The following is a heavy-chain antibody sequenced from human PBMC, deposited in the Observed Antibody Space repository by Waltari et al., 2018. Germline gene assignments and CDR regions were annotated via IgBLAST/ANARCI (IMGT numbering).Heavy chain of an antibody. CDR2: ISTSSNYI. V-gene: IGHV3-21*01. CDR3: ARWDVWGYFFDY. J-gene: IGHJ4*02. D-gene: IGHD7-27*01. Sequence: EVQLVESGGGLVKPGGSLRLSCAASGFTFGSYDMNWVRQAPGKGLEWVSSISTSSNYIYYADSGKGRFTISRDNAKSSLYLQMNSLRAEDTAVYYCARWDVWGYFFDYWGQGTLVTVSS. CDR1: GFTFGSYD.